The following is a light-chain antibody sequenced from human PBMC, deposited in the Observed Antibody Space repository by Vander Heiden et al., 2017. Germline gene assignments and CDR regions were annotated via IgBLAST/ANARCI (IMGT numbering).Light chain of an antibody. V-gene: IGLV2-14*01. CDR1: SSDVGGYNY. Sequence: QFALTQPASVSGSPGQSITISCTGTSSDVGGYNYVSWYQQHSGKAPKLMIYDVSNRPSGVSNRFSGSKSGNTASLTISGLQAEDEANYYCSSFTSSSTLDVVFGGGTKLTVL. CDR2: DVS. CDR3: SSFTSSSTLDVV. J-gene: IGLJ2*01.